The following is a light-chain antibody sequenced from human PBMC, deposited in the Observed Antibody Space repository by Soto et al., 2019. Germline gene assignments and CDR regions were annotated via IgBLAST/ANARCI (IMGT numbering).Light chain of an antibody. V-gene: IGKV1-39*01. CDR3: QQSYSTPFT. J-gene: IGKJ2*01. CDR1: QSIGNY. Sequence: DIHMTQSPSSLSASVGARVTITCRASQSIGNYLNWYQQKPGKAPNLLIYIASNLHSGVPSRFSGSGSGTDFTLTIRSLQPEDFATYYCQQSYSTPFTFGQGTKLDIK. CDR2: IAS.